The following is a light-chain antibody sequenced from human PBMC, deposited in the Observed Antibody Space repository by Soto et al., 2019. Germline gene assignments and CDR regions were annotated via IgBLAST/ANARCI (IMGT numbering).Light chain of an antibody. J-gene: IGKJ2*01. CDR3: QQYGSSPET. CDR1: QSISSNS. CDR2: DTS. Sequence: EIVLTQSPGTLSLSPGERATLSCRASQSISSNSLAWYQQKPGQAPRLLIYDTSSRATGIQDRFSGSGSGTDFTLTISRLEPEDFAVYYCQQYGSSPETFGQGTKLEIK. V-gene: IGKV3-20*01.